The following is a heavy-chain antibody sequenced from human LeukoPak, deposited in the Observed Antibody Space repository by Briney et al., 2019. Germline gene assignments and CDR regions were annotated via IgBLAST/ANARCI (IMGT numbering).Heavy chain of an antibody. V-gene: IGHV3-21*01. CDR1: GFTFSSYS. J-gene: IGHJ4*02. CDR3: ARDLYYDILTGYFDY. Sequence: GGSLRLSCAASGFTFSSYSMNWVRQAPGKGLEWVSSISSSSSYIYYADSVKGRFTISRDNAKNSLYLQMNSLGAEDTAVYYCARDLYYDILTGYFDYWGQGTLVTVSS. D-gene: IGHD3-9*01. CDR2: ISSSSSYI.